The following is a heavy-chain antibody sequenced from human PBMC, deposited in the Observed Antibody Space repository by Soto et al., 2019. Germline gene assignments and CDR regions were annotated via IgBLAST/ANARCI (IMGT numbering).Heavy chain of an antibody. V-gene: IGHV3-30*18. J-gene: IGHJ4*02. CDR3: AKARIVVVIDTEFDY. D-gene: IGHD3-22*01. Sequence: GGALRLSCAASGFTFSSYGMHWVRQAPGKGLEWVAVMSYDGSNKYYADSVKCRFTTSRDNSKNTLLLEMNSLRAEDTAVYYCAKARIVVVIDTEFDYCGQGTLVTVSS. CDR2: MSYDGSNK. CDR1: GFTFSSYG.